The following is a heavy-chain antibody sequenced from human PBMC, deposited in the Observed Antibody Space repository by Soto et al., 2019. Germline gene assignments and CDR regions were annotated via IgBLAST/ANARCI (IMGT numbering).Heavy chain of an antibody. D-gene: IGHD2-15*01. Sequence: SDTLSLTCTVSGVSISSGDYYWSWILQPPGKFLEWIGYIFYSGSTYYNPSLKSRVTISVDTSKNQFSLKLSSVTAADTAVYYCARTPHGGCCSGGSCPRFDYWGQGTLVTVSS. CDR1: GVSISSGDYY. CDR2: IFYSGST. CDR3: ARTPHGGCCSGGSCPRFDY. J-gene: IGHJ4*02. V-gene: IGHV4-30-4*02.